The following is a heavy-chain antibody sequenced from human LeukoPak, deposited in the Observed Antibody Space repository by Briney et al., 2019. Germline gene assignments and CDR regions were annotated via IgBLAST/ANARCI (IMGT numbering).Heavy chain of an antibody. CDR2: INPNSGGT. Sequence: ASVKLSCKASGYTFTGYYMHWVRQAPGQGLEWMGWINPNSGGTNYAQKFQGRVTMTKDTSISTAYMELSRLRSDDTAVYYCAICSGWFGWFDPWGQGTLVTVSS. CDR3: AICSGWFGWFDP. D-gene: IGHD6-19*01. V-gene: IGHV1-2*02. J-gene: IGHJ5*02. CDR1: GYTFTGYY.